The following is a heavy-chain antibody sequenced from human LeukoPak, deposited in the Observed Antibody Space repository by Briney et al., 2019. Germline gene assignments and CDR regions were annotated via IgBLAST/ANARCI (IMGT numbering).Heavy chain of an antibody. Sequence: GRSLRLSCAASGFTFSSYWMHWVRQAPGKGLVWVSRINSDGSSTSYADSVKGRFTISRDNAKNTLYLQMNSLRAEDTAVYYCARGGTATYFDYWGQGTLVTVSS. J-gene: IGHJ4*02. D-gene: IGHD4-17*01. CDR3: ARGGTATYFDY. CDR2: INSDGSST. CDR1: GFTFSSYW. V-gene: IGHV3-74*01.